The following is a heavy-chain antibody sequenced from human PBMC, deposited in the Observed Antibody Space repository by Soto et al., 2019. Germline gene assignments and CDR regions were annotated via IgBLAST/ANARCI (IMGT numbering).Heavy chain of an antibody. CDR1: GFTFSSYA. Sequence: GSLRLSCAASGFTFSSYAMSWVRQAPGKGLEWVSAISGSGSSTYYADSVKGRLTISRDNSKNTLYLQMNSLRAEDTAVYYCAKGQHCSSTSCYFYYYGVDVWGQGTTVTVSS. V-gene: IGHV3-23*01. CDR3: AKGQHCSSTSCYFYYYGVDV. D-gene: IGHD2-2*01. J-gene: IGHJ6*02. CDR2: ISGSGSST.